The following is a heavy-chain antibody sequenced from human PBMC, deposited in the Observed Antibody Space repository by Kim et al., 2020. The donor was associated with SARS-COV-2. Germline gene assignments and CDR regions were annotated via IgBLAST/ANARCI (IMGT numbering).Heavy chain of an antibody. J-gene: IGHJ4*02. D-gene: IGHD6-19*01. V-gene: IGHV3-21*01. Sequence: YYADSVKGRFTMSRDNAKNSLYLQMNSLRVEDTAVYYCARDSGAVAVGIDYWGQGTLVTVSS. CDR3: ARDSGAVAVGIDY.